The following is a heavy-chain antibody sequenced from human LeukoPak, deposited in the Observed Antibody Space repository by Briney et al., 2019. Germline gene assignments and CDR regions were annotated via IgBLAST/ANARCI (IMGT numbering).Heavy chain of an antibody. J-gene: IGHJ5*02. D-gene: IGHD6-19*01. CDR2: ISSSSSYI. CDR3: ARDRNSSGGYWLGTRGFDP. CDR1: GFTFSSYS. Sequence: PGGSLRLSCAASGFTFSSYSMNWVRQAPGKGLEWVSSISSSSSYIYYADSVKGRFTISRDNAKNSLYLQMNSLRAEDTAVYYCARDRNSSGGYWLGTRGFDPWGQGTLVTVSS. V-gene: IGHV3-21*01.